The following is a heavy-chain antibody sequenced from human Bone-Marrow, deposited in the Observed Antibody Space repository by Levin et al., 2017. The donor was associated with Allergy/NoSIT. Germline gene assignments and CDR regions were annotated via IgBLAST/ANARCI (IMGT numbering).Heavy chain of an antibody. J-gene: IGHJ6*02. CDR1: GGSISRSRYY. CDR3: ARLEDPTYYDMHV. Sequence: SETLSLTCIVSGGSISRSRYYWGWIRQPPGKGLEWIGSIYFSGSTYYNPSLKSRVSISVDTSKKQFSLKLSSVTAADTAVYYCARLEDPTYYDMHVWGQGTTVTVSS. CDR2: IYFSGST. V-gene: IGHV4-39*01.